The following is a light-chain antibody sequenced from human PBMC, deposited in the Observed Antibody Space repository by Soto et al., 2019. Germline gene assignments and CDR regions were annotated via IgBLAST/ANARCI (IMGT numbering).Light chain of an antibody. CDR3: CSYAGSSTSVV. V-gene: IGLV2-23*01. CDR1: SSDVGSYNL. J-gene: IGLJ2*01. Sequence: QSVLTQPASVSGSPGQSITISCTGTSSDVGSYNLVSWYQQHPGKAPKLMICEGSERPSGVSNRFSGSKSGNTASLTISGLQAEDEADYYCCSYAGSSTSVVFGGGTKLTVL. CDR2: EGS.